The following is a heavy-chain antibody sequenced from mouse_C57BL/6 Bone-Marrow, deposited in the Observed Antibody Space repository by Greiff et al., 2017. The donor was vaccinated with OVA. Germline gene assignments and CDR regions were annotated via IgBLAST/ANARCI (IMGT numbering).Heavy chain of an antibody. CDR3: AREGGYDEFAY. J-gene: IGHJ3*01. CDR2: ISYDGSN. Sequence: EVQLQESGPGLVKPSQSLSLTCSVTGYSITSGYYWNWIRQFPGNKLEWMGYISYDGSNNYNPSLKNRISITRDTSKNQFFLKLNSVTTEDTATYYCAREGGYDEFAYWGQGTLVTVSA. D-gene: IGHD2-2*01. CDR1: GYSITSGYY. V-gene: IGHV3-6*01.